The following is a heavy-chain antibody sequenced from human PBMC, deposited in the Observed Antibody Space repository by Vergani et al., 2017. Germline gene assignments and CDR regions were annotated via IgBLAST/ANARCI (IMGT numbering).Heavy chain of an antibody. Sequence: QVQLQESGPGLVKPSETLSLTCSVSGYSISRGYFWGWFRQPPGKGLEWIGNIFHTGLTYRNPSLRSRVTISVDTSKNQFSLKLSSVTAADTAVYYCARDSPGSVRATAYLFFDYWGQGTLVTVSS. V-gene: IGHV4-38-2*02. CDR1: GYSISRGYF. CDR2: IFHTGLT. CDR3: ARDSPGSVRATAYLFFDY. D-gene: IGHD1-14*01. J-gene: IGHJ4*02.